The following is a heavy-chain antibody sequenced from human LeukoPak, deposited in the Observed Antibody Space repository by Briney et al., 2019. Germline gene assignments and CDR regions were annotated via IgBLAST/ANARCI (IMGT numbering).Heavy chain of an antibody. V-gene: IGHV3-48*03. CDR2: ISGSSSYT. CDR1: GFTFSSYE. CDR3: ARPYCSGGDCYLNY. J-gene: IGHJ4*02. D-gene: IGHD2-15*01. Sequence: GGSLRLSCAASGFTFSSYEMNWVRQAPGKGLEWVSYISGSSSYTNYADSVKGRFTISRDNAKKTLFLQMNSLRAEDTAVYYCARPYCSGGDCYLNYWGQGTLVTVSS.